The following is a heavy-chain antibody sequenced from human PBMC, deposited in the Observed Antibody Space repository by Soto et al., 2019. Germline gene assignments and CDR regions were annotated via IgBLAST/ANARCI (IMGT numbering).Heavy chain of an antibody. Sequence: QITLKESGPPLLTPTQTLTLTCSFSGFSLTTRPMGVGWIRQPPGKALEWLAVIYWDDDKRYSPSLGSRLTITKDTSKKQVVLTVTNMDPVDTATYYCAHRLGGYTWNDGYLDYWGQGVLVTVSS. D-gene: IGHD1-20*01. CDR2: IYWDDDK. V-gene: IGHV2-5*02. J-gene: IGHJ4*02. CDR1: GFSLTTRPMG. CDR3: AHRLGGYTWNDGYLDY.